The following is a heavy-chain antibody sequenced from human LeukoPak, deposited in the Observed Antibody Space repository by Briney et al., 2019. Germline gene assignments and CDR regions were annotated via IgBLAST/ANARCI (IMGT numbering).Heavy chain of an antibody. Sequence: PGGSLRLSCAASGFTFSSYAMSWVRQAPGKGLEWVSTISGSAGSTYYADSVKGRFIISRDNSKNTLYLQMNSLRAEDTAVYYCAKDREYSSGNDYWGQGTLVTVSS. J-gene: IGHJ4*02. D-gene: IGHD6-19*01. CDR3: AKDREYSSGNDY. CDR1: GFTFSSYA. V-gene: IGHV3-23*01. CDR2: ISGSAGST.